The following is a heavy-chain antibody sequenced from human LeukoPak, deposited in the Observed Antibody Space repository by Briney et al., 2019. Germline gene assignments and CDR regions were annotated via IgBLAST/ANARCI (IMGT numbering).Heavy chain of an antibody. CDR2: ISAYNGNT. CDR1: GYTFPNYG. D-gene: IGHD2-2*01. CDR3: ARDPQESTSVSNWFDP. J-gene: IGHJ5*02. Sequence: ASVKASRKTSGYTFPNYGISWVRQAPGQGLEWMGWISAYNGNTNYAQKLQDRVTMITDTSTSTAYMELRSLRSDDTAVYYCARDPQESTSVSNWFDPWGQGTLVTVSS. V-gene: IGHV1-18*01.